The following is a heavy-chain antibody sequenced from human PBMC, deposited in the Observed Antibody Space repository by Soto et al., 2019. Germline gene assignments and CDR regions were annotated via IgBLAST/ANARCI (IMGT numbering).Heavy chain of an antibody. CDR2: IVVGSGNT. CDR1: GFTFTSSA. V-gene: IGHV1-58*01. CDR3: AAATLSQYGDYEPLT. J-gene: IGHJ5*02. Sequence: QMQLVQSGPEVKKPGTSVRVSCKASGFTFTSSAVQWVREARGQRLVWIGWIVVGSGNTNYAQKFQERVTITRDMSTSTAYMELSSLRSEDTAVYYCAAATLSQYGDYEPLTWGQGTLVTVSS. D-gene: IGHD4-17*01.